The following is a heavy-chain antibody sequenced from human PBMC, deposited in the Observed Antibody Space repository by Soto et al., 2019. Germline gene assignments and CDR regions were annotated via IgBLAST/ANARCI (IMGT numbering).Heavy chain of an antibody. CDR3: ARDGALGGELSLYIVY. CDR2: ISYDGSNK. D-gene: IGHD3-16*02. V-gene: IGHV3-30-3*01. CDR1: GFTFSSYA. J-gene: IGHJ4*02. Sequence: QVQLVESGGGVVQPGRSLRLSCAASGFTFSSYAMHWVRQAPGKGLEWVAVISYDGSNKYYADSVKGRFTISRDNSKNTLYLQMNSLRAEDTAVYYCARDGALGGELSLYIVYWGQGTLVTVSS.